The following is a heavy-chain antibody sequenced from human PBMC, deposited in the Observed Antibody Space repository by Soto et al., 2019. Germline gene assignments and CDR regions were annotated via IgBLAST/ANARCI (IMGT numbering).Heavy chain of an antibody. CDR3: ARGRASGSYYLLDY. D-gene: IGHD3-10*01. CDR1: GNTFTSYD. CDR2: INPNSGNI. J-gene: IGHJ4*02. V-gene: IGHV1-8*01. Sequence: ASVKVSCKASGNTFTSYDINWVRQATGHGLEWMGWINPNSGNIGYAQKFQGRFTMTRDTAIRTAYMEVSRLRSDDTAVYYCARGRASGSYYLLDYWGQGTLVTVSS.